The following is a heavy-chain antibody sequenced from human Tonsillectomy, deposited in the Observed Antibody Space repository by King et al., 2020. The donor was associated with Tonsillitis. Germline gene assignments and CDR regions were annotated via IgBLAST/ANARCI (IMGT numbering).Heavy chain of an antibody. CDR1: GYSFTSYW. CDR3: ASLSDYYYSSGYYLDY. CDR2: IDPSDSYT. V-gene: IGHV5-10-1*03. Sequence: VQLVESGAEVKKPGESLRISCKGSGYSFTSYWISWVRQMPGKGLEWMGRIDPSDSYTNYSPSFQGHVTISADKSISTAYLQWSSLKASDTAMYYCASLSDYYYSSGYYLDYWGQGTLVTVSS. J-gene: IGHJ4*02. D-gene: IGHD3-22*01.